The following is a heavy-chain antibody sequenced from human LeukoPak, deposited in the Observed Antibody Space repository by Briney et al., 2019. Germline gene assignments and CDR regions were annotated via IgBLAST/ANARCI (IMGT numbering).Heavy chain of an antibody. V-gene: IGHV3-74*01. D-gene: IGHD6-13*01. CDR1: GFTFSNYW. CDR3: ARDTGYSINY. CDR2: LNSDGGST. Sequence: PGGSLRLSCAASGFTFSNYWMRWVRQAPGKGLVWVSRLNSDGGSTSYADSVKGRFTISRDNAKNTLYLQMNSLRAEDTAVYYCARDTGYSINYWGPGTLVTVSS. J-gene: IGHJ4*02.